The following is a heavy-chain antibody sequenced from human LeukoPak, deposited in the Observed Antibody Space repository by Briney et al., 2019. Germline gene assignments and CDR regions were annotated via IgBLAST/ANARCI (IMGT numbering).Heavy chain of an antibody. J-gene: IGHJ5*02. D-gene: IGHD6-13*01. CDR3: AKTDSSSWYVSNWFDP. CDR1: GFTFSSYA. V-gene: IGHV3-23*01. CDR2: ISGSGGST. Sequence: GGSLRLSCAASGFTFSSYAMSWVRQAPGKGLEWVSAISGSGGSTYYADSVKGRFTISRDNSKNTLYLQMNSLRAEDTAVFYCAKTDSSSWYVSNWFDPWGQGTLVTVSS.